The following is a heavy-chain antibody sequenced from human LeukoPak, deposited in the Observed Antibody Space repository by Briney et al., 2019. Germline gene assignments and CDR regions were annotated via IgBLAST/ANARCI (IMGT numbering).Heavy chain of an antibody. CDR1: GFTFSSYS. J-gene: IGHJ4*02. V-gene: IGHV3-48*04. D-gene: IGHD4-17*01. Sequence: PGGSLRLSCAASGFTFSSYSMNWVRQAPGKGLEWVSYISSSGSTIYYADSVKGRFTISRDNAKNSLYLQMNSLRAEDTAVYYCARATVYGDYSDYWGQGTLVTVSS. CDR2: ISSSGSTI. CDR3: ARATVYGDYSDY.